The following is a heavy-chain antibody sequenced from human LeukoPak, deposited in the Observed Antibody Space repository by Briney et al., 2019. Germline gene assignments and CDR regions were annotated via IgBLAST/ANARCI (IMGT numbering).Heavy chain of an antibody. Sequence: SETLSLTCAVSGYSISSAYYWGWIRQPPGRGLEWIGSIHHSGSSHYNPPLKSRVTISVDTSKNQFSLKLSSVTAADTAVYYCARRGDYYDSSGYHYYFDDWGQGTLVTVSS. CDR2: IHHSGSS. CDR1: GYSISSAYY. V-gene: IGHV4-38-2*01. D-gene: IGHD3-22*01. CDR3: ARRGDYYDSSGYHYYFDD. J-gene: IGHJ4*02.